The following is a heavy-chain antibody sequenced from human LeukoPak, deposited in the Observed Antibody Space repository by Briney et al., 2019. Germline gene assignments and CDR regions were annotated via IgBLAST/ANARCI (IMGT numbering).Heavy chain of an antibody. J-gene: IGHJ6*04. V-gene: IGHV1-18*04. CDR1: GYTFSSYG. D-gene: IGHD2-15*01. CDR3: ARLPLRRGGYYYSGIDG. CDR2: INTYNGNT. Sequence: ASVTLSCTASGYTFSSYGISWVCQPPGQGLGWMGWINTYNGNTNYAQTPQGRVTMTTDTSTSTAYMELRSLRSDDTAVYDCARLPLRRGGYYYSGIDGWGKGTTVTAS.